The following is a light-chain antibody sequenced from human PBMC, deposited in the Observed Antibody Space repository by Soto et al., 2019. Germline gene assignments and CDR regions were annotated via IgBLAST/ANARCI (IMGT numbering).Light chain of an antibody. CDR3: SSYISTTTVII. Sequence: QSALTQPASVSGSPGQSVTISCTGTNSDIGPYNYVTGYQKHPGKAPKLIIYDVNNRPSGVSNLFSGSKSGNTASLTSSGLEAEDEADYYSSSYISTTTVIIFGGGTKLTVL. CDR1: NSDIGPYNY. CDR2: DVN. J-gene: IGLJ2*01. V-gene: IGLV2-14*01.